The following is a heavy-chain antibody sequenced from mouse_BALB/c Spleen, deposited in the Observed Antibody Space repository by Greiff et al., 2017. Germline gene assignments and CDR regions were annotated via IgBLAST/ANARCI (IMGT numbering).Heavy chain of an antibody. J-gene: IGHJ4*01. V-gene: IGHV7-1*02. CDR2: SRNKANDYTT. CDR1: GFTFSDFY. CDR3: ARDSPFTTVVATRAMDY. D-gene: IGHD1-1*01. Sequence: EVKRVESGGGLVQPGGSLRLSCATSGFTFSDFYMEWVRQPPGKRLEWIAASRNKANDYTTEYSASVKGRFIVSRDTSQSILYLQMNALRAEDTAIYYCARDSPFTTVVATRAMDYWGQGTSVTVSS.